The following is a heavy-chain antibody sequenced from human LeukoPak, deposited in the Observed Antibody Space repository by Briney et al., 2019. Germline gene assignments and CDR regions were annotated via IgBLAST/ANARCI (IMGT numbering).Heavy chain of an antibody. D-gene: IGHD3-22*01. CDR3: AKDTHYYDSSGDSDY. CDR2: ISWNSGSI. CDR1: GFTFDDYA. V-gene: IGHV3-9*01. Sequence: GGSLRLSCAASGFTFDDYAMHWVRQAPGKGLEWVSGISWNSGSIGYADSVKGRFTISRDNAKNSLYLQMNSLRAEDTALYYCAKDTHYYDSSGDSDYWGQGPLVTVSS. J-gene: IGHJ4*02.